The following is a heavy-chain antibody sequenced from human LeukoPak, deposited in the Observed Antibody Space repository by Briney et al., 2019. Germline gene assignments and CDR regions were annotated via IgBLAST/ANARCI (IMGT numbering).Heavy chain of an antibody. CDR2: IIPIFGTA. CDR3: ARELIAAFDAFDI. J-gene: IGHJ3*02. Sequence: EASVKVSCKASGGTFSSYAISWVRQAPGQGLEWMGGIIPIFGTANYAQKFQGRVTITTDESTSTAYMELSSLRSEDTAVYYCARELIAAFDAFDIWGQGTMVTVSS. D-gene: IGHD6-25*01. V-gene: IGHV1-69*05. CDR1: GGTFSSYA.